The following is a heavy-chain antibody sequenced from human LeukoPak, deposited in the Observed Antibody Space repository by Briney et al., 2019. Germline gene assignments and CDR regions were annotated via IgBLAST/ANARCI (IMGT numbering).Heavy chain of an antibody. CDR3: ARDPSGSDAFDI. V-gene: IGHV3-21*01. CDR1: GFTFSSYS. Sequence: GGSLRLSCAASGFTFSSYSMNWVRQAPGRGLEWVSSISSSSYIYYADSVKGRFTISRDNAKNSLYLQMNSLRAEDTAVYYCARDPSGSDAFDIWGQGTMVTVSS. D-gene: IGHD3-3*01. J-gene: IGHJ3*02. CDR2: ISSSSYI.